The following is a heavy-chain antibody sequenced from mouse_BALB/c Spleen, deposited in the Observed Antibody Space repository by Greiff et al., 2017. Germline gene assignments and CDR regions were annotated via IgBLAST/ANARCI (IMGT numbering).Heavy chain of an antibody. CDR3: ARRGLLGLYYAMDY. J-gene: IGHJ4*01. CDR2: IYPGTGST. CDR1: GYTFTDYV. Sequence: VKVVESGPELVKPGASVKMSCKASGYTFTDYVISWVKQRTGQGLEWIGEIYPGTGSTYYNEKFKGKATLTADKSSSTAYMQLSSLKSEDSAVYFCARRGLLGLYYAMDYWGQGTSVTVSS. V-gene: IGHV1-77*01. D-gene: IGHD4-1*01.